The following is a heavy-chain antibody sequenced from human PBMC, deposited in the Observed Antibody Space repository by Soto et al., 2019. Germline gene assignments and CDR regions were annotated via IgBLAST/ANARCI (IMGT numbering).Heavy chain of an antibody. CDR2: IINSGATT. Sequence: EVHLLASGGTLVQPGGSLRLSCAASGFDFSTYAMTWVRQAPGKGLEWVSGIINSGATTYYADSVKGRFTISRDNSRNTLYLQMNSLRVDDTAMYYCAKDWPGTSSVTSDFWGQGTLVTVSS. CDR1: GFDFSTYA. D-gene: IGHD4-17*01. CDR3: AKDWPGTSSVTSDF. V-gene: IGHV3-23*01. J-gene: IGHJ4*02.